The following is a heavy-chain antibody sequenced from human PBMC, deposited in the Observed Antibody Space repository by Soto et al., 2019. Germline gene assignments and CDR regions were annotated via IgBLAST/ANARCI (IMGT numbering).Heavy chain of an antibody. CDR2: IYYTGRT. V-gene: IGHV4-61*01. CDR3: ASSAKWEGIPYFDY. D-gene: IGHD1-26*01. CDR1: GDPVRSGSFY. J-gene: IGHJ4*02. Sequence: SETLSLTCTVSGDPVRSGSFYWSWLRQPPGKGLEWIGYIYYTGRTSYNPSLKSRVTISVDTSKNQFSLKLSSVTAADTAVYYCASSAKWEGIPYFDYWGQGTLVTVSS.